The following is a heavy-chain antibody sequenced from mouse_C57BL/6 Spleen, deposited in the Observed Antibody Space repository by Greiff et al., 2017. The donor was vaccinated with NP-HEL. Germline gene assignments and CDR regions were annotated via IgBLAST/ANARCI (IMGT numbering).Heavy chain of an antibody. CDR1: GYTFTSYW. Sequence: QVQLQQPGAELVMPGASVKLSCKASGYTFTSYWMDWVKQRHGQSLEWIGEIDPCDSYTNYNQKFKGKSTLTVDKSSSTAYMERSSLTSEDSAVYSCARSGGSAGMDYWGQGTSVTVSA. V-gene: IGHV1-69*01. CDR2: IDPCDSYT. D-gene: IGHD3-1*01. CDR3: ARSGGSAGMDY. J-gene: IGHJ4*01.